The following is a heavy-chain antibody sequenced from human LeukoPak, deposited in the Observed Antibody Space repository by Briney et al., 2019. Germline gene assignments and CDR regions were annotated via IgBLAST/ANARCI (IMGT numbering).Heavy chain of an antibody. CDR1: GFTFDDYA. CDR2: ISWNSGSI. CDR3: AKDMAATVVTFSVDY. V-gene: IGHV3-9*01. J-gene: IGHJ4*02. D-gene: IGHD4-23*01. Sequence: GGSLRLSCAASGFTFDDYAMHWVRQAPGKCLEWVSGISWNSGSIGYADSVKGRFTISRDNAKNSLYLQMNSLRAEDTALYYCAKDMAATVVTFSVDYWGQGTLVTVSS.